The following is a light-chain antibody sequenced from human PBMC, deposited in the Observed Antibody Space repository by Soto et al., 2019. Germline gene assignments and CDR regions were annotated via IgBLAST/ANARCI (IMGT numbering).Light chain of an antibody. V-gene: IGLV2-8*01. Sequence: QSVLTQPPSASGSPGQSVTISCTGTSSDIGAYIYVSWYQQHPGKAPKLMMSEVSRRPSGVPERFSGSKSGNTASLTVSGLQADDEAHYYCSSYAGSNNFVFGTGTKGTVL. CDR2: EVS. CDR3: SSYAGSNNFV. CDR1: SSDIGAYIY. J-gene: IGLJ1*01.